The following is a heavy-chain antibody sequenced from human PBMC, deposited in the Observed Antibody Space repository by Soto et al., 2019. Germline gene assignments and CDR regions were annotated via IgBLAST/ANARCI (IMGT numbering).Heavy chain of an antibody. J-gene: IGHJ4*02. V-gene: IGHV4-34*01. CDR2: INHIGTT. Sequence: QVQLQQWGAGLLKPSETLSLTCVVHNGSLNGHYWDWIRQPPGNGLEWIGEINHIGTTHFSPSLKSRVTMSVDTSENLVSLTLKSVTAADTAVYFCARGVGYTYGFSVYWAQGTWVTVSS. D-gene: IGHD5-18*01. CDR3: ARGVGYTYGFSVY. CDR1: NGSLNGHY.